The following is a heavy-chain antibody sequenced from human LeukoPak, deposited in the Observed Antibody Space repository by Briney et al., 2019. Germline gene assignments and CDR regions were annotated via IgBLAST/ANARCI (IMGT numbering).Heavy chain of an antibody. CDR2: IFPSGDEI. CDR3: ARARFGGTGYFDY. D-gene: IGHD2-15*01. Sequence: PGGSLRLSCAASGFTFSTFAMIWVRQPPGKGLEWVSSIFPSGDEIHYADSVRGRFTISRDNSKSTLSLQMNRLRAEDTAMYYCARARFGGTGYFDYWGLGTLVTVSS. J-gene: IGHJ4*02. V-gene: IGHV3-23*01. CDR1: GFTFSTFA.